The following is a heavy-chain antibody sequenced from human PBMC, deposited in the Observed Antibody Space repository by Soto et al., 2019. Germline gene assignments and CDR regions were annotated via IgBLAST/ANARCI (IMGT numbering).Heavy chain of an antibody. J-gene: IGHJ4*02. CDR3: ARSSSGYYAYFDY. Sequence: SETLSLTCTVSGGSISSGGYYWSWIRQHPGKGLEWIGYIYYSGSTYYNPSLKSRVTISVDTSKNQFSLKLSSVTAADTAVYYCARSSSGYYAYFDYWGQGTLVT. V-gene: IGHV4-31*03. D-gene: IGHD3-22*01. CDR1: GGSISSGGYY. CDR2: IYYSGST.